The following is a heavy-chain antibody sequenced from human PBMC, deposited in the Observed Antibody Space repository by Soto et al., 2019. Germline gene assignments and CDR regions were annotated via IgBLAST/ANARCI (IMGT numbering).Heavy chain of an antibody. V-gene: IGHV4-59*01. CDR1: GGSISSFY. D-gene: IGHD2-15*01. J-gene: IGHJ4*02. Sequence: QVQLQESGPGLVKPSETLSLNCTVSGGSISSFYWSWVRQTPGKGLEWIGYISYSGSTNYNPSLDSRVTSSVDTSKKQFSLKLTSVITADTAVYYCTRRQGSYLDQWGQGTLVTVSS. CDR3: TRRQGSYLDQ. CDR2: ISYSGST.